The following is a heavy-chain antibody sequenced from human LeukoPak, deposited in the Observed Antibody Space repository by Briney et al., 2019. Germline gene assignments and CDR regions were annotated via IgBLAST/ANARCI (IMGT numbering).Heavy chain of an antibody. CDR2: ISGSGGST. V-gene: IGHV3-23*01. J-gene: IGHJ4*02. D-gene: IGHD5-18*01. Sequence: GESLKISCAASGFTFSSYAMSWVRQAPGKGLEWVSAISGSGGSTYYADSVKGRFTISRDNSKNTLYLQMNSLRAEDTAVYYCAKDRRYSYGCDYWGQGTLVTVSS. CDR1: GFTFSSYA. CDR3: AKDRRYSYGCDY.